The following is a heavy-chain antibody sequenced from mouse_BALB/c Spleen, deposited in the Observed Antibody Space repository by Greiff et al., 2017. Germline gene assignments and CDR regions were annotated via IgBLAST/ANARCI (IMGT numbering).Heavy chain of an antibody. CDR1: GFTFSSFG. CDR2: ISSGSSTI. CDR3: ARSTTVVAKRGYYAMDY. D-gene: IGHD1-1*01. Sequence: EVKVVESGGGLVQPGGSRKLSCAASGFTFSSFGMHWVRQAPEKGLEWVAYISSGSSTIYYADTVKGRFTISRDNPKNTLFLQMTSLRSEDTAMYYCARSTTVVAKRGYYAMDYWGQGTSVTVSS. V-gene: IGHV5-17*02. J-gene: IGHJ4*01.